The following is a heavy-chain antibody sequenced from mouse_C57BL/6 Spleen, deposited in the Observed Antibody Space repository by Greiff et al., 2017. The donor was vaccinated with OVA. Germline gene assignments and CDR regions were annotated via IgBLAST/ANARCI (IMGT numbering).Heavy chain of an antibody. V-gene: IGHV1-61*01. CDR3: ARGTGTGWYFDV. CDR1: GYTFTSYW. CDR2: IYPSDSET. J-gene: IGHJ1*03. D-gene: IGHD4-1*01. Sequence: VQLQQSGAELVRPGSSVKLSCKASGYTFTSYWMDWVKQRPGQGLEWIGNIYPSDSETHYNQKFKDKATLTVDKSSSTAYMQLSSLTSEDSAVYYCARGTGTGWYFDVWGTGTTVTVSS.